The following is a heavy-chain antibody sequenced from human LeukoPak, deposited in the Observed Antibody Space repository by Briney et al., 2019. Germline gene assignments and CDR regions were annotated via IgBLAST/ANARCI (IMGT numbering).Heavy chain of an antibody. D-gene: IGHD6-13*01. CDR3: ARRLINLAAGGAFDI. Sequence: GESLKISCQASGYRFSTYWIGWVRQMPGKGLEWMGIIYPDDSDIRYRPSFQGQVTISADKSISTAYLQWSSLKASDTAMYYCARRLINLAAGGAFDIWGQGTMVTVSS. V-gene: IGHV5-51*01. CDR1: GYRFSTYW. J-gene: IGHJ3*02. CDR2: IYPDDSDI.